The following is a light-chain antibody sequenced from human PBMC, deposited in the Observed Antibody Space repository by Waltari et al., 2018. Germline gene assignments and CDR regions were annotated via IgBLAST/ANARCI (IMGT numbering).Light chain of an antibody. CDR3: YSSDSTGLRV. CDR1: GLARKD. J-gene: IGLJ1*01. Sequence: SYELTQPPSVSVSPGQTARITCPGHGLARKDAYWFQRKSGQAPRLVIYEDTKRPSGTPERFSGSSSGTVATLTISGAQVDDEADYYCYSSDSTGLRVFGGGTTVVVL. CDR2: EDT. V-gene: IGLV3-10*01.